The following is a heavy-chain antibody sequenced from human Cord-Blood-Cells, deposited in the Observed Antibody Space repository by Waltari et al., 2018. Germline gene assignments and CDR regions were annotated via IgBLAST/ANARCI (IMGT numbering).Heavy chain of an antibody. CDR2: IYYSGST. CDR3: ARRIFDAFDI. V-gene: IGHV4-59*01. Sequence: QVQLQESGPGLVKPSETLSLTCTVPGGSISSYYWSWIRQPPGKGLEWVGYIYYSGSTNYNPSLKSRVTISVDTSKNQFSLKLSSVTAADTAVYYCARRIFDAFDIWGQGTMVTVSS. CDR1: GGSISSYY. D-gene: IGHD3-3*01. J-gene: IGHJ3*02.